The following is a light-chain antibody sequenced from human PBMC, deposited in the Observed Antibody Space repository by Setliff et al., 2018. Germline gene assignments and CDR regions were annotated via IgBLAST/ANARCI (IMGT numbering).Light chain of an antibody. Sequence: QSALTQPPSTSGTPGQRVTISCSGSSSNIGGNTVNWYQQLPGTAPRLLIFSNNDRPSGVSNPFTGSKSGTSASLTISGLQSEDEGDYYCAAWDDSLTGSYVFGTGTKGTVL. V-gene: IGLV1-44*01. CDR1: SSNIGGNT. CDR3: AAWDDSLTGSYV. CDR2: SNN. J-gene: IGLJ1*01.